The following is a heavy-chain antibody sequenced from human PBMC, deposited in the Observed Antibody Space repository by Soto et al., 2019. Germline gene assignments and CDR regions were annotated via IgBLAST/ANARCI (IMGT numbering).Heavy chain of an antibody. D-gene: IGHD5-12*01. CDR2: INCDSSGT. CDR3: TRDLVGYDAFDV. CDR1: GYTFSDYY. Sequence: QVHLVQSGAEVKKPGTSVKVSCKTSGYTFSDYYIHWVRQAPGQGLEWMGRINCDSSGTTYAQKXXGXXTMTRDTSITTVYMDLSRLTSNDTAVYFCTRDLVGYDAFDVWGQGTLVAVSP. J-gene: IGHJ3*01. V-gene: IGHV1-2*02.